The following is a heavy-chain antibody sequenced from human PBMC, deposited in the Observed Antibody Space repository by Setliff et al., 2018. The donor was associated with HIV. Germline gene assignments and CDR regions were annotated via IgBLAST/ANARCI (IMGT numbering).Heavy chain of an antibody. J-gene: IGHJ4*02. CDR1: GYSFTSYW. Sequence: GESLKISCKGSGYSFTSYWIGWVRQMPGKGLEWMGIIYPGDSDTRYSPSFQGQVTISADKAISTAYLQWSSLKASDTAMYYCARRGVVVTAQGGFDYWGQGTLVTVSS. CDR3: ARRGVVVTAQGGFDY. D-gene: IGHD2-2*01. V-gene: IGHV5-51*01. CDR2: IYPGDSDT.